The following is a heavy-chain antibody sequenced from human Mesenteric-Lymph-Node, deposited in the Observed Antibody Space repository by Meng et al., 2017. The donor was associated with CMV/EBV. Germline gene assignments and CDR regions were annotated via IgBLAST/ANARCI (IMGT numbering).Heavy chain of an antibody. J-gene: IGHJ6*02. CDR3: AKDCGSYLYAIDV. CDR2: IRHDIGTK. Sequence: GGSLRLSCAASGFTFSSYAMHWFRQAPGKGLGWVAFIRHDIGTKNYANSVKGRFTISRDNSKNTLHLQMNGLGGEDTATYFCAKDCGSYLYAIDVWGQGTTVTVSS. V-gene: IGHV3-30*07. D-gene: IGHD2/OR15-2a*01. CDR1: GFTFSSYA.